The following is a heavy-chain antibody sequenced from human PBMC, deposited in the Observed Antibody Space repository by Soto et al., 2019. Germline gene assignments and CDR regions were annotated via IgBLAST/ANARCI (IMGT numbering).Heavy chain of an antibody. CDR1: GYTFTSYG. J-gene: IGHJ5*02. CDR2: ISAYNGNT. Sequence: ASVKVSCKASGYTFTSYGISWARQAPGQGLEWMGWISAYNGNTNYAQKLQGRVTMTTDTSTSTAYMELRSLRSDDTAVYYCARLRYQLLWYDNWFDPWGQGTLVTVS. D-gene: IGHD2-2*01. CDR3: ARLRYQLLWYDNWFDP. V-gene: IGHV1-18*01.